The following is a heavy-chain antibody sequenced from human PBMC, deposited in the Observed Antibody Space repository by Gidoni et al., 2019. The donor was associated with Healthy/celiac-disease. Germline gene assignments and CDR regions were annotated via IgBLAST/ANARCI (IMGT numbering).Heavy chain of an antibody. D-gene: IGHD1-1*01. CDR2: IIPIFGTA. Sequence: QVQLVQSGAEVKKPGSSVKVSCKASGGTFSSYAITWVRQAPGQGLEWMGGIIPIFGTANYAQKFQGRVTITADESTSTAYMELSSLRSEDTAVYYCARGKMETPRHKYYYYYGMDVWGQGTTVTVSS. CDR3: ARGKMETPRHKYYYYYGMDV. V-gene: IGHV1-69*01. CDR1: GGTFSSYA. J-gene: IGHJ6*02.